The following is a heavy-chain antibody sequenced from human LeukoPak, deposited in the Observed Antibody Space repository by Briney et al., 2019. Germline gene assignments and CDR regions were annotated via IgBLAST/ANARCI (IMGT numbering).Heavy chain of an antibody. D-gene: IGHD3-10*01. CDR3: ARVPVRSYYYYMDV. V-gene: IGHV3-21*01. Sequence: GGSLRLSCAASGFTFSSYSMNWVRQAPGKGLEWVSSISSSSSYIYYADSVKGRFTISRDNAKNSLYLQMNSLRAEDTAVYYCARVPVRSYYYYMDVWGKGTTVTVSS. CDR1: GFTFSSYS. CDR2: ISSSSSYI. J-gene: IGHJ6*03.